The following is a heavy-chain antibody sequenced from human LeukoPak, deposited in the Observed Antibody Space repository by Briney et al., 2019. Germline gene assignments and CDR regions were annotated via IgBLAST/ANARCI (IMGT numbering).Heavy chain of an antibody. V-gene: IGHV1-18*01. Sequence: VASVKVSCKASGYTFTSYGISWVRQAPGQGLEWMGWISAYNGNTNYAQKLQGRVTMTTDTSTSTAYMELRSLRSDDTAVYYCARLAVVPAAPSHGYHMDVWGKGTTVTVSS. CDR1: GYTFTSYG. D-gene: IGHD2-2*01. J-gene: IGHJ6*03. CDR3: ARLAVVPAAPSHGYHMDV. CDR2: ISAYNGNT.